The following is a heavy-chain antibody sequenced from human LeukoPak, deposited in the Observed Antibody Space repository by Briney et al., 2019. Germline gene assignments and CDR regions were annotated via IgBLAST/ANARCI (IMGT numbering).Heavy chain of an antibody. CDR1: ASTFISYD. V-gene: IGHV1-8*01. CDR2: MDPNTGNT. D-gene: IGHD6-25*01. Sequence: ASVRVSCKASASTFISYDINWVRQATGQGLEWMGWMDPNTGNTGCAQKFQGRVTMTRNTSITIAYMELSSLTSEDTAVYYCTRATRGTSYYDFWGQGTPVLVSS. J-gene: IGHJ4*01. CDR3: TRATRGTSYYDF.